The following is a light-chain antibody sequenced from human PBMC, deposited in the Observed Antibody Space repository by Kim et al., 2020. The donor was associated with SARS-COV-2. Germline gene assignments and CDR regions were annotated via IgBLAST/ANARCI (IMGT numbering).Light chain of an antibody. CDR3: QSFDSTNQV. J-gene: IGLJ3*02. V-gene: IGLV6-57*01. CDR1: SGSIATNY. Sequence: GKPVAIACTRSSGSIATNYVQWYQQRPGSYTTTVIYKNNKRRSGVADRFSGSLDSSSNAATFTDSGLKTEDEADYSCQSFDSTNQVFGGGTKLTVL. CDR2: KNN.